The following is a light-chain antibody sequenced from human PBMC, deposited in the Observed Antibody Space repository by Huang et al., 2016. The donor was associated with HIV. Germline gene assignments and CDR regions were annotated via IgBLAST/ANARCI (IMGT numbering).Light chain of an antibody. CDR2: DVA. CDR3: MQSTHLRT. J-gene: IGKJ2*02. CDR1: QSLLHSDGTTY. Sequence: IVMTQTPLSLSVTPGQPATISCKSNQSLLHSDGTTYLYWYLQRPGQSPQLQIYDVASRFSGVPDRFRGSGSGTDFTLKISRVEAGDVGIYYCMQSTHLRTFGQGTKLEIK. V-gene: IGKV2-29*02.